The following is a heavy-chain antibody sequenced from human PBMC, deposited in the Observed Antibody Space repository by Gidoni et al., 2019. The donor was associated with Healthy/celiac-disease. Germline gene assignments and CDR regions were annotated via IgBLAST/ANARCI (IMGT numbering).Heavy chain of an antibody. Sequence: QVQLVESGGGVVQPGMSLRLSCAASGFTFSSYGMHWVRQAPGKGLEWVAIIWYDGSNKYYPDSVKGRFTISRDNSKNTLYLQMNSLRAEDRAVYYCARAFTTGYYYYGMDVWGQGTTVTVSS. V-gene: IGHV3-33*01. J-gene: IGHJ6*02. CDR3: ARAFTTGYYYYGMDV. CDR1: GFTFSSYG. CDR2: IWYDGSNK. D-gene: IGHD1-1*01.